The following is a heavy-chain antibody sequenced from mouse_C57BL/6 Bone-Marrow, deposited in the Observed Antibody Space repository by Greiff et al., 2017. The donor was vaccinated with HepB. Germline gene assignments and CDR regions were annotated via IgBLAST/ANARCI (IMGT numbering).Heavy chain of an antibody. CDR1: GFTFSDYY. D-gene: IGHD3-2*02. J-gene: IGHJ3*01. CDR2: ISNGGGST. Sequence: DVHLVESGGGLVQPGGSLKLSCAASGFTFSDYYMYWVRQTPEKRLEWVAYISNGGGSTYYPDTVKGRFTISRDNAKNTLYLQMSRLKSEDTAMYYCARRDSSGTGVAYWGQGTLVTVSA. CDR3: ARRDSSGTGVAY. V-gene: IGHV5-12*01.